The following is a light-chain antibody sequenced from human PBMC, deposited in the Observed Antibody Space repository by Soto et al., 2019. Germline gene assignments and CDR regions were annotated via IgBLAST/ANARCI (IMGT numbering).Light chain of an antibody. J-gene: IGKJ5*01. CDR1: QSISRW. CDR3: QQYKNWPL. V-gene: IGKV1-5*03. Sequence: QLTQSSSSLSASVGDGVTITCRASQSISRWLAWYQQKPGKAPKVQIYKASSLESGVPSRFSGSGSGTEFTLTISSLQSEDFAVYYCQQYKNWPLFGQGTRLEIK. CDR2: KAS.